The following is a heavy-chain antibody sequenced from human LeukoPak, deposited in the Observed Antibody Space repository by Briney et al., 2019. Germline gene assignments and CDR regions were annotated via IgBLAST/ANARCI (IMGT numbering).Heavy chain of an antibody. CDR3: ASPGLDFGIGYVSYSYYMNV. D-gene: IGHD3-3*01. V-gene: IGHV4-34*01. CDR1: GGSFSGYY. J-gene: IGHJ6*03. Sequence: SETLSLTCAVYGGSFSGYYWSWIRQPPGKGLEWFGEINHSGSTNYNPSLKSRVTISVDTSKNQFSLQLSSVTAADSAVYYCASPGLDFGIGYVSYSYYMNVWGKGTTVTVSS. CDR2: INHSGST.